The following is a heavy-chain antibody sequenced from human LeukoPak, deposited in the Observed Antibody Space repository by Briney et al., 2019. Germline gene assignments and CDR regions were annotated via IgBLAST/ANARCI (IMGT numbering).Heavy chain of an antibody. D-gene: IGHD3-3*01. CDR2: IYYSGST. J-gene: IGHJ4*02. CDR1: GGSISSGGYY. V-gene: IGHV4-31*03. Sequence: SETLSLTCTVSGGSISSGGYYWSWIRQHPGTGLEWIGYIYYSGSTYYNPSPKSRVTISVDTSKNQFSLKLSSVTAADTAVYYCARAGGFFSPFGYWGQGTLVTVSS. CDR3: ARAGGFFSPFGY.